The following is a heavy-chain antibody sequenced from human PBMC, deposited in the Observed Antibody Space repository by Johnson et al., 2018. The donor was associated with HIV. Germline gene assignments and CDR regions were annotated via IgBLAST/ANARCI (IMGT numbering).Heavy chain of an antibody. CDR3: AKDQYRNLRTVERI. J-gene: IGHJ3*02. CDR1: GFTLSNYG. Sequence: QVQLVESGGGLVQPGRSLRLSCAASGFTLSNYGIHWVRQAPGQGLEWVALISYDGSNTYYADSVRGRFTLSRDNSKNTVYLQMNSLRAEDTAVYYCAKDQYRNLRTVERIWGQGTMVSDSS. D-gene: IGHD1-1*01. CDR2: ISYDGSNT. V-gene: IGHV3-30*18.